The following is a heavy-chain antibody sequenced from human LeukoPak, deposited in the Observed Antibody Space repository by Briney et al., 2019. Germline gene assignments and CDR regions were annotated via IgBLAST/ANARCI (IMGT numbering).Heavy chain of an antibody. CDR3: ARGPYGSGSYYNAGFDY. CDR2: INHSGST. Sequence: SETLSLTCAVYGGSFSGYYWSWIRQPPGKWLEWIGEINHSGSTNYNPSLKSRVTISVDTSKNQFSLKLSSVTAADTAVYYCARGPYGSGSYYNAGFDYWGQGTLVTVSS. J-gene: IGHJ4*02. CDR1: GGSFSGYY. D-gene: IGHD3-10*01. V-gene: IGHV4-34*01.